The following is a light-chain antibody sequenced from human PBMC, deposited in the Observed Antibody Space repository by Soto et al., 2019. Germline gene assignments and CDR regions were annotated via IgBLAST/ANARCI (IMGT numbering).Light chain of an antibody. V-gene: IGKV1-5*01. CDR3: QQYGSSLGT. J-gene: IGKJ3*01. Sequence: DIQMTQSPSSLSASVGDRVTITCRASQSISSWLAWYQQKPGKAPKLLIYDASSLESGVPSRFSGSGSGTDFTLTISRLEPEDFAVYYCQQYGSSLGTFGPGTKVDI. CDR1: QSISSW. CDR2: DAS.